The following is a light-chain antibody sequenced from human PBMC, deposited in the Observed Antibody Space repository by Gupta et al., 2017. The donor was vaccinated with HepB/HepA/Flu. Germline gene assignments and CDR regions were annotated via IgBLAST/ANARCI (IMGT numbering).Light chain of an antibody. Sequence: ESVLTQSPATLYLSPGERATLSCRASQSVRSYLAWYQQKPSQAPRLLIYDSSNRATGIPARFSGSGSGKDLTLTISSREQEEFAGYYCQQRSNWPLFTFGHGTKVDIK. CDR2: DSS. CDR3: QQRSNWPLFT. V-gene: IGKV3-11*01. J-gene: IGKJ3*01. CDR1: QSVRSY.